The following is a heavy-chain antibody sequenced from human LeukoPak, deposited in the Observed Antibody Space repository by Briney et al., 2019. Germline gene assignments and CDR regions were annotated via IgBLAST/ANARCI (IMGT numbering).Heavy chain of an antibody. D-gene: IGHD1-14*01. CDR2: INPGGSSI. CDR3: ARSNQADDY. CDR1: GFTFSSYW. J-gene: IGHJ4*02. V-gene: IGHV3-74*01. Sequence: GGSLRLSCAASGFTFSSYWMHWVRQVPGKGLVWVARINPGGSSITYADSVKSRFTISRDNGKNTLYLQMDSLRAEDTGVYYCARSNQADDYWGQGTLVTVSS.